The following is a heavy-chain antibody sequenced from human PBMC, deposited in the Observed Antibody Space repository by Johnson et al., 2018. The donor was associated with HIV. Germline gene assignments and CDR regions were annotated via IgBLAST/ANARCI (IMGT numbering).Heavy chain of an antibody. CDR2: IEYDGSNK. D-gene: IGHD3-9*01. CDR1: GFTFSSYG. Sequence: QVQLVESGGGVVQPGGSLRLSCAASGFTFSSYGMHWVRQTPGKGLEWVTFIEYDGSNKYYLDSVKGRFTISRDNSKNRLYLQMNSLRAEDTAVYYCAKDGRDLVTRGSFDIWGQGTVVTVSS. J-gene: IGHJ3*02. CDR3: AKDGRDLVTRGSFDI. V-gene: IGHV3-30*02.